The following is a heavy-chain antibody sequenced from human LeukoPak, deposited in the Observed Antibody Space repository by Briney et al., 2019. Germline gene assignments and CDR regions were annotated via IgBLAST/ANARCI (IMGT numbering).Heavy chain of an antibody. V-gene: IGHV3-11*01. CDR3: ARDPYCSSTSCYTNYYGMDV. Sequence: KPGGSLRLSCAASGFTFSDYYMSWIRQAPGKGLEWVSCISSSGSTIYYADSVKGRFTISRDNAKNSLYLQMNSLRAEDTAVYYCARDPYCSSTSCYTNYYGMDVWGQGTTVTVSS. D-gene: IGHD2-2*02. CDR1: GFTFSDYY. J-gene: IGHJ6*02. CDR2: ISSSGSTI.